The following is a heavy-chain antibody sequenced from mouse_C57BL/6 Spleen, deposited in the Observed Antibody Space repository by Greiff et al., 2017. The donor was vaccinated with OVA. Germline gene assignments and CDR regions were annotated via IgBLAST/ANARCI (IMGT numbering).Heavy chain of an antibody. CDR3: AREGYDYDGEGD. J-gene: IGHJ2*01. D-gene: IGHD2-4*01. V-gene: IGHV3-6*01. Sequence: EVQLVESGPGLVKPSQSLSLTCSVTGYSITSGYYWNWIRQFPGNKSEWMGYISYDGSNNYNPSLKNRISIPRDPYKNQFFLKLNSVTTEDTATYYCAREGYDYDGEGDWGQGTTLTVSS. CDR2: ISYDGSN. CDR1: GYSITSGYY.